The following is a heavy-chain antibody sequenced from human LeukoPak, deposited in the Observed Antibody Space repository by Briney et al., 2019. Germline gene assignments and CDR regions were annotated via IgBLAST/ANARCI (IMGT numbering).Heavy chain of an antibody. CDR2: IWYDGSNK. CDR3: ARVGEATSAFDI. CDR1: GFTFSSYG. Sequence: PGGSLRLSCAASGFTFSSYGMHWVRQAPGKGLEWVAVIWYDGSNKYYADSVKGRFTISRDNSKNTLYLQMNSLRAEDTAVYYCARVGEATSAFDIWGQGTMVTVSS. D-gene: IGHD3-3*01. J-gene: IGHJ3*02. V-gene: IGHV3-33*08.